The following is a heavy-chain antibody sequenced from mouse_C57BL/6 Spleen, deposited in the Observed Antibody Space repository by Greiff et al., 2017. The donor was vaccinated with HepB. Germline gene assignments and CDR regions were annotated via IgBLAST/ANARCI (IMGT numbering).Heavy chain of an antibody. CDR1: GFTFSDYY. D-gene: IGHD4-1*01. J-gene: IGHJ4*01. V-gene: IGHV5-16*01. Sequence: EVQLVESEGGLVQPGSSMKLSCTASGFTFSDYYMAWVRQVPEKGLEWVANINYDGSSTYYLDSLKSRFIISRDNAKNILYLQMSSLKSEDTATYYCARGNWDYYAMDYWGQGTSVTVSS. CDR2: INYDGSST. CDR3: ARGNWDYYAMDY.